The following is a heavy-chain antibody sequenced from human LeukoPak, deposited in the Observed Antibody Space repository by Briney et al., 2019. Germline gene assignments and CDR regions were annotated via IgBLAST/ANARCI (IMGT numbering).Heavy chain of an antibody. D-gene: IGHD5-18*01. CDR1: GYTFTNYY. CDR2: INPSGGTT. CDR3: ARDGGYSYGYDYYYMDV. J-gene: IGHJ6*03. V-gene: IGHV1-46*01. Sequence: ASVKVSCKASGYTFTNYYIHWVRQAPGQGLEWMGLINPSGGTTNCAQKFQGRVTITADESTSTAYMELSSLRSEDTAVYYCARDGGYSYGYDYYYMDVWGKGTTVTTSS.